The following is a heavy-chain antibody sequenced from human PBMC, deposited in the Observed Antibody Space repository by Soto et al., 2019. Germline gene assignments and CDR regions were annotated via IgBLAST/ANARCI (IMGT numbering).Heavy chain of an antibody. CDR3: ARDRDNCSGGSCYFDY. CDR2: ISAYNGNT. D-gene: IGHD2-15*01. Sequence: ASVKVSCKASGYTFTSYGISWVRQAPGQGLEWMGWISAYNGNTNYAQKFQGRVTITADESTSTAYMELSSLRSEDTVVYYCARDRDNCSGGSCYFDYWGQGTLVTVSS. CDR1: GYTFTSYG. J-gene: IGHJ4*02. V-gene: IGHV1-18*01.